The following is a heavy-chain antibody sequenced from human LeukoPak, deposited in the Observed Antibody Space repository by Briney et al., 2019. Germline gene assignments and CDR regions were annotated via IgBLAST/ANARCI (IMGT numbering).Heavy chain of an antibody. J-gene: IGHJ3*02. V-gene: IGHV3-23*01. CDR2: ISGSGGST. Sequence: GGSLRLSCAASGFTFSSYAMSWVRQAPGKGLEWVSAISGSGGSTYYADSVKGRFTISRDNSKNTLYLQMNSLRAEDTAVYYCAKEAEYCSSTSCYYGAFDIWGQGTMVTVSS. D-gene: IGHD2-2*01. CDR3: AKEAEYCSSTSCYYGAFDI. CDR1: GFTFSSYA.